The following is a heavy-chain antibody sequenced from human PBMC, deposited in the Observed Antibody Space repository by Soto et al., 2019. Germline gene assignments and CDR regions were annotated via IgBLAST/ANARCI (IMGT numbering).Heavy chain of an antibody. CDR2: IYHSGST. Sequence: PSETLSLTCAVSGGSISSSNWWSWVRQPPGKGLEWIGEIYHSGSTNYNPSLKSRVTISVDKSKNQFSLKLSSVTAAETAVYYCARIRITMIVVVSMPYDAFDIWGQGTMVTVSS. CDR3: ARIRITMIVVVSMPYDAFDI. CDR1: GGSISSSNW. V-gene: IGHV4-4*02. J-gene: IGHJ3*02. D-gene: IGHD3-22*01.